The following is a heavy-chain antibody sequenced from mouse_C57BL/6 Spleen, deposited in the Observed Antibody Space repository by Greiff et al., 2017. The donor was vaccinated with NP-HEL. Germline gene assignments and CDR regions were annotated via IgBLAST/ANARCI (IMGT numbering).Heavy chain of an antibody. Sequence: VQLQQPGAELVKPGASVKMSCKASGYTFTSYWITWVKQRPGQGLEWIGDIYPGSGSTNYNEKFKSKATLTVDTSSSTAYMQLSSLTSEDSAVYYCARGYYGSSWGYFDYWGQGTTLTVSS. V-gene: IGHV1-55*01. CDR1: GYTFTSYW. CDR2: IYPGSGST. J-gene: IGHJ2*01. CDR3: ARGYYGSSWGYFDY. D-gene: IGHD1-1*01.